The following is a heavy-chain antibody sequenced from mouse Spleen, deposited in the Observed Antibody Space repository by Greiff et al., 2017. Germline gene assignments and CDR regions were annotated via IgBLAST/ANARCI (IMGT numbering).Heavy chain of an antibody. J-gene: IGHJ3*01. CDR2: IDPSDSET. D-gene: IGHD1-1*01. CDR3: AREGYYGSTPFAY. V-gene: IGHV1-52*01. CDR1: GYTFTSYW. Sequence: QVQLQQPGAELVRPGSSVKRSCKASGYTFTSYWMHWVKQRPIQGLEWIGNIDPSDSETHYNQKFKDKATLTVDKSSSTAYMQLSSLTSEDSAVYYCAREGYYGSTPFAYWGQGTLVTVSA.